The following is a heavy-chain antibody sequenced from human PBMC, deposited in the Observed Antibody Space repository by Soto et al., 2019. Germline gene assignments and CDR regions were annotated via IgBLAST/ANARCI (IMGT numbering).Heavy chain of an antibody. V-gene: IGHV1-2*04. D-gene: IGHD6-19*01. CDR2: INPNSGGT. CDR3: ARAYSSGWYIPPFDY. J-gene: IGHJ4*02. CDR1: GYTFTGYY. Sequence: ASVKVSCKASGYTFTGYYMHWVRQAPGQGLEWMGWINPNSGGTNYAQKFQGWVTMTRDTSISTAYMELSRLRSDDTAVYYCARAYSSGWYIPPFDYWGQGTLVTVSS.